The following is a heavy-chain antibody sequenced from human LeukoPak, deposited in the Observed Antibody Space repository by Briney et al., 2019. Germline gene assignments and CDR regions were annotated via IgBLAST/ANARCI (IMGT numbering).Heavy chain of an antibody. V-gene: IGHV4-39*01. CDR3: ARATWYGTINYYYYYMDV. CDR2: IYYSGST. Sequence: PSETLSLTCTVSGGSISSSSYYWGWIRQPPGKGLEWIGSIYYSGSTYYNPSLKSRVTISVDTSKNQFSLKLSSVTAADTAVYYCARATWYGTINYYYYYMDVWGKGTTVTVSS. D-gene: IGHD1-7*01. CDR1: GGSISSSSYY. J-gene: IGHJ6*03.